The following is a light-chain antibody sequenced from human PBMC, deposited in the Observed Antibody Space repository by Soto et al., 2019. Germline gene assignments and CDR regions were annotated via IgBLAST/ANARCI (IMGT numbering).Light chain of an antibody. J-gene: IGKJ2*01. CDR1: QPIGGDY. CDR2: GVS. Sequence: VLTQSPDIVSMSRGERATISCRASQPIGGDYLAWYQQRPGQAPRLLMFGVSTRAGAISDRFSGAGSGTDFNLTINSLETEDVAVYYCQHYGSWYSFGQGTHVEI. V-gene: IGKV3-20*01. CDR3: QHYGSWYS.